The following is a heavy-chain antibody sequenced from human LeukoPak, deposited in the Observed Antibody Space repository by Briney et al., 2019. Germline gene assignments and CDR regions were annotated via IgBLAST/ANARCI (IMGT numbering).Heavy chain of an antibody. CDR2: IIPIFGTA. CDR3: ARDRLFGKKGSGPPYYYYYGMDV. D-gene: IGHD3-10*02. Sequence: SVKVSCKASGGTFSSYAISWVRQAPGQGLEWMGGIIPIFGTANYAQKFQGRVTITADESTSTAYMELRSLRSDDTAVYYCARDRLFGKKGSGPPYYYYYGMDVWGQGTTVTVSS. CDR1: GGTFSSYA. J-gene: IGHJ6*02. V-gene: IGHV1-69*13.